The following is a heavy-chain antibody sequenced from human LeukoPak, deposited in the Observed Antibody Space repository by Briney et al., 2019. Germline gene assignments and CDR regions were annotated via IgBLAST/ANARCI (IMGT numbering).Heavy chain of an antibody. CDR3: ARLGAADYYYGMDV. D-gene: IGHD6-13*01. Sequence: SETLSLTCTVSGGSISSYYWSWIRQPPGKGLEWIGYIYYSGSTNYNPSLESRVTISVDTPKNQFSLKLSSVTAADTAVYYCARLGAADYYYGMDVWGQGTTVTVSS. CDR1: GGSISSYY. CDR2: IYYSGST. J-gene: IGHJ6*02. V-gene: IGHV4-59*08.